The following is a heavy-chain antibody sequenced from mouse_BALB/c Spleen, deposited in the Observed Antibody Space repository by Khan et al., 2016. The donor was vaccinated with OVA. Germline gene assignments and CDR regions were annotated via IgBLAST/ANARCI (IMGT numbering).Heavy chain of an antibody. V-gene: IGHV3-2*02. CDR2: IKYSGST. D-gene: IGHD1-1*01. Sequence: EVKLLESGPGLVKPSQSLSLTCTVTGYSITSDYAWNWIRQFPGNKLEWMGYIKYSGSTSYNPSLKSRFSITRNTSKNQFFLQLSSVTTEDTATYYWARSGTISTVVITDFDYWGQGTTLTVSS. CDR3: ARSGTISTVVITDFDY. J-gene: IGHJ2*01. CDR1: GYSITSDYA.